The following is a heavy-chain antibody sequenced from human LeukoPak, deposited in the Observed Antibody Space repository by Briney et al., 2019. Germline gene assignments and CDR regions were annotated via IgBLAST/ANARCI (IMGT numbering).Heavy chain of an antibody. CDR1: GGSISSGGYY. D-gene: IGHD3-22*01. CDR3: ANNYYDSSSYYRCD. V-gene: IGHV4-31*03. Sequence: SETLSLTCIVSGGSISSGGYYWSWIRQHPGKGLEWIGYIYYSGSTYYNPSLKSRVTISVDTSKNQFSLKLSSVTAADTAVYYCANNYYDSSSYYRCDWGQGTLVTVSS. CDR2: IYYSGST. J-gene: IGHJ4*02.